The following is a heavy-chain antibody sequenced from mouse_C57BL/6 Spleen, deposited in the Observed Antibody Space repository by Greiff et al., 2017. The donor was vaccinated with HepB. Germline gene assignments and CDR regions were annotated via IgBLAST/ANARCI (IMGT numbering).Heavy chain of an antibody. CDR2: ISYDGSN. Sequence: EVKLEESGPGLVKPSQSLSLTCSVTGYSITSGYYWNWIRQFPGNKLEWMGYISYDGSNNYNPSLKNRISITRDTSKNQFFLKLNSVTTEDTATYYCARGDYGGIDYWGQGTTLTVSS. V-gene: IGHV3-6*01. J-gene: IGHJ2*01. D-gene: IGHD1-1*01. CDR1: GYSITSGYY. CDR3: ARGDYGGIDY.